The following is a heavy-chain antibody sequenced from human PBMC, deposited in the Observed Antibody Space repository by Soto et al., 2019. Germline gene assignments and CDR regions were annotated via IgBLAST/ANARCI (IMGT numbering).Heavy chain of an antibody. CDR1: GGTFSTYS. Sequence: QVQLVQSGAEVKKPGSSVKVSCKAPGGTFSTYSISWVRQAPGQGLEWMGGVIPIFGRPKYAQKFQGSVMVTADESTSTSYMELRSLRSEDTAVHYCARSQSGRISLDICYNYAYGMDVWGQGTTVTVSS. D-gene: IGHD2-15*01. J-gene: IGHJ6*02. CDR2: VIPIFGRP. V-gene: IGHV1-69*01. CDR3: ARSQSGRISLDICYNYAYGMDV.